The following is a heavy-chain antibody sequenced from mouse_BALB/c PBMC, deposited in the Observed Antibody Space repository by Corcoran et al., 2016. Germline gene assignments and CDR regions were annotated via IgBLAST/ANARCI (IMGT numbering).Heavy chain of an antibody. V-gene: IGHV1S136*01. CDR1: GYTFTSYV. CDR3: AREVPGGNPFDY. J-gene: IGHJ2*01. Sequence: EVQLQQSGPELVKPGASVKMSCKASGYTFTSYVIHWVKQKPGQGLDWIGYIYPYNDDIKYNEKFKGKATLTSDKSSSTAYMGLNSLTSEDSAVYYCAREVPGGNPFDYWGQGTTLAVSS. D-gene: IGHD2-1*01. CDR2: IYPYNDDI.